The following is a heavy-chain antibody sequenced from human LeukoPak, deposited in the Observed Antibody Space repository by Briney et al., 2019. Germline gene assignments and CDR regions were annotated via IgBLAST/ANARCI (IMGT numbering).Heavy chain of an antibody. V-gene: IGHV1-24*01. D-gene: IGHD4-23*01. CDR1: GYTLTELS. CDR3: ATLDYGGNFHSFDY. J-gene: IGHJ4*02. CDR2: FDPEDGET. Sequence: GASVKVSCKVSGYTLTELSMHWVRQAPGKGLEWMGGFDPEDGETIYAQKFQGRVTMTEDTSTDTAYMELSSLRSEDTAVYYCATLDYGGNFHSFDYWGQGTLVTVSS.